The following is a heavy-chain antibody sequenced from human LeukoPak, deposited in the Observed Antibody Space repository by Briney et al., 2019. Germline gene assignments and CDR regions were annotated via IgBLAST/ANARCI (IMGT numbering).Heavy chain of an antibody. Sequence: GESLKISCKGSGYSFTSYWISWVRQMPGKGLEWMGIIYPGDSDTRYSPSFQGQVTISADKSISTAYLQWSSLKASDTAMYYCARPLNPGTAVAGSVRFDYWGQGTLVTVSS. J-gene: IGHJ4*02. D-gene: IGHD6-19*01. CDR3: ARPLNPGTAVAGSVRFDY. CDR1: GYSFTSYW. CDR2: IYPGDSDT. V-gene: IGHV5-51*01.